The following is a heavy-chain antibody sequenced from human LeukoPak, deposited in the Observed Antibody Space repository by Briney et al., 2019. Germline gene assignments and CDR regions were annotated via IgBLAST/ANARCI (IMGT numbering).Heavy chain of an antibody. CDR1: GGSISSSSYY. CDR3: ARYVVYGSGKYYFDY. Sequence: PSETLSLTCTVSGGSISSSSYYWSWIRQPPGKGLEWIASINYSGSTYYNPSLKSRVTISVDTSENQFSLKLSSVTAADTAVYYCARYVVYGSGKYYFDYWGQGTLVTVSS. CDR2: INYSGST. D-gene: IGHD3-10*01. J-gene: IGHJ4*02. V-gene: IGHV4-39*01.